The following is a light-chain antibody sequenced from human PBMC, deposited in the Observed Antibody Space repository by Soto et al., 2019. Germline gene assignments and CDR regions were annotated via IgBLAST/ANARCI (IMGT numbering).Light chain of an antibody. Sequence: SYELTQPPSVSVSPGQTARITCSGDPLPKQYAYWYHQKSGQAPVLVICKDSGRPSGIPERFSGSSSGTTVTLTISGVQAEDEGDYYCQSADSSATFRDVVFGGGTKVTVL. V-gene: IGLV3-25*03. J-gene: IGLJ2*01. CDR3: QSADSSATFRDVV. CDR2: KDS. CDR1: PLPKQY.